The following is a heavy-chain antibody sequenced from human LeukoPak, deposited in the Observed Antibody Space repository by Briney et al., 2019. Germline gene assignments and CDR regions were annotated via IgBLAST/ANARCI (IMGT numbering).Heavy chain of an antibody. V-gene: IGHV3-74*01. J-gene: IGHJ4*02. Sequence: GGSLRLSCEASGFIFSSLWMHWVRQAPGKGLVWVSYINGDGSTTSYADSVKGRFTISRDNAKNSLYLQMNSLRAEDTAVYYCARAPSDYWGQGTLVTVSS. CDR2: INGDGSTT. CDR3: ARAPSDY. CDR1: GFIFSSLW.